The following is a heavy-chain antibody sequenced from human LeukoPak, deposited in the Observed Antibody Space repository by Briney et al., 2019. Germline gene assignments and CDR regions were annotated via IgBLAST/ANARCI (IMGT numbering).Heavy chain of an antibody. CDR1: GGSISSYY. D-gene: IGHD2-2*01. CDR3: ARGAPIVVVPAASDFDY. Sequence: PSETLSLTCTVSGGSISSYYWSWIRQPPGKGLEWIGEINHSGSTNYNPSLKSRVTISVDTSKNQFSLKLSSVTAADTAVYYCARGAPIVVVPAASDFDYWGQGTLVTVSS. V-gene: IGHV4-34*01. CDR2: INHSGST. J-gene: IGHJ4*02.